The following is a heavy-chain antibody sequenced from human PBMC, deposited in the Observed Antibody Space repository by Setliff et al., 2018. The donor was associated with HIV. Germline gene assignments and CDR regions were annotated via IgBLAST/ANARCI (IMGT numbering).Heavy chain of an antibody. J-gene: IGHJ6*02. V-gene: IGHV4-61*02. Sequence: LSLTCTVSGGSISSGSYYWSWIRQPAGKGLEWIGRIYTSGSTNYNPSLKSRVTISVDTSKNQFSLKLSSVTAADTAVYYCARAQTDYYGMDVWGQGTTVTVSS. CDR1: GGSISSGSYY. CDR2: IYTSGST. CDR3: ARAQTDYYGMDV.